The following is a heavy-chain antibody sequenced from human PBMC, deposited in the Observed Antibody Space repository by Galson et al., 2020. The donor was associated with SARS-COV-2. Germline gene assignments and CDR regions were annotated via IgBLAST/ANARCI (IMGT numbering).Heavy chain of an antibody. CDR2: IWFDGSNK. Sequence: PGGSLRLSCAASGFTFSNYGMYWVRQAPGKGLEWLSIIWFDGSNKYSIDSVKGRFTISRDNSRNTVFLQMNGLRVEDTAMYYCARGPPKYCRGGDCFLDFWGQGTLVTVSS. D-gene: IGHD2-21*02. CDR1: GFTFSNYG. CDR3: ARGPPKYCRGGDCFLDF. J-gene: IGHJ4*02. V-gene: IGHV3-33*07.